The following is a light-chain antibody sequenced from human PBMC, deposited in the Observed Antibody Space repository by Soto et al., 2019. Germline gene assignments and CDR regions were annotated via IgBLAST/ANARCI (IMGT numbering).Light chain of an antibody. V-gene: IGLV2-14*01. J-gene: IGLJ1*01. CDR2: DVS. CDR3: SSYTRSSAYV. Sequence: QSALTQPASVSGSPGQSITISCTGTSSDVGGYNYVSWYQQHPGKAPKLMIYDVSNRPSGVSNRCSGSKSGNTASLTISGIQAEDEADYYCSSYTRSSAYVFGTGTKVTVL. CDR1: SSDVGGYNY.